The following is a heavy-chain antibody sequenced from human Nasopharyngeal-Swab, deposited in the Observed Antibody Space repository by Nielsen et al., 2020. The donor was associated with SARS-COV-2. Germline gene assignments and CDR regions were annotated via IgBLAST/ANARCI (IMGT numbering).Heavy chain of an antibody. V-gene: IGHV4-39*01. D-gene: IGHD3-22*01. CDR3: ARPGYDSSGYTSYFDY. CDR2: IYYSGST. Sequence: WIRPPPGPGLEWIGSIYYSGSTYYNPSLKSRFTISVDTSKNQFSLKLSSVTAADTAVYYCARPGYDSSGYTSYFDYWGQGTLVTVSS. J-gene: IGHJ4*02.